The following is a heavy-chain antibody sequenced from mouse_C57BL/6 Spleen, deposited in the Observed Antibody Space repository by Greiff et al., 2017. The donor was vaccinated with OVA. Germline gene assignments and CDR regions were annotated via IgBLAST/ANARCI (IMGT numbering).Heavy chain of an antibody. CDR1: GFSLSTFGMG. CDR3: ARIGPTMVTAGAMDY. V-gene: IGHV8-8*01. CDR2: IWWGDDK. D-gene: IGHD2-2*01. Sequence: QVTLKESGPGILQPSQTLSLTCSFSGFSLSTFGMGVGWIRPPSGQGLEWLAHIWWGDDKYYNPALKSRLTISKDTSKNQVFLKIANVDTADTATYNGARIGPTMVTAGAMDYWGQGTSVTVSS. J-gene: IGHJ4*01.